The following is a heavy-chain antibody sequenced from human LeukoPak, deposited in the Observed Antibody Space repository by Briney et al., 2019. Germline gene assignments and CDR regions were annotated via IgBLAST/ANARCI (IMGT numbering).Heavy chain of an antibody. D-gene: IGHD5-12*01. J-gene: IGHJ6*03. CDR3: ARLYSGYGNNYYYTDV. CDR2: ISAYNGNT. Sequence: ASVKVSCKASGYTFTSYGISWVRQAPGQGLEWMGWISAYNGNTNYAQKLQGRVTMTTDTSTSTAYMELRSLRSDDTAVYYCARLYSGYGNNYYYTDVWGKGTTVTVSS. CDR1: GYTFTSYG. V-gene: IGHV1-18*01.